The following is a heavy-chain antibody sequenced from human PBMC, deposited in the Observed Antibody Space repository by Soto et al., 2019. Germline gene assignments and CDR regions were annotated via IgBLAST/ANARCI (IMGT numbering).Heavy chain of an antibody. J-gene: IGHJ5*02. Sequence: RASVKVSCKVSGYTLTELSMHWVRQAPGKGLEWMGGFDPEDGETIYAQKFQGRVTMTEDTSTDTAYMELSSLRSEDTAVYYCATEPMYYYDSSGYKNWFDPWGQGTLVTVSS. V-gene: IGHV1-24*01. CDR2: FDPEDGET. CDR3: ATEPMYYYDSSGYKNWFDP. CDR1: GYTLTELS. D-gene: IGHD3-22*01.